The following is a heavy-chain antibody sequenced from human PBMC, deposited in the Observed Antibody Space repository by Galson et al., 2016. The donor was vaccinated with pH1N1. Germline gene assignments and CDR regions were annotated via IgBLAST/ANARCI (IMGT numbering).Heavy chain of an antibody. V-gene: IGHV7-4-1*02. J-gene: IGHJ4*02. D-gene: IGHD3-9*01. CDR2: INTNTGNP. CDR3: ASPRPLLRYFDWLLPGGLDY. Sequence: SVKVSCKASGYTFTSYALNWVRQAPGQGLEWMGWINTNTGNPTYAQGFTGRVVFSLDTSDSTTYLHISSLKAEDTAVYYCASPRPLLRYFDWLLPGGLDYWGQGTLVTVSS. CDR1: GYTFTSYA.